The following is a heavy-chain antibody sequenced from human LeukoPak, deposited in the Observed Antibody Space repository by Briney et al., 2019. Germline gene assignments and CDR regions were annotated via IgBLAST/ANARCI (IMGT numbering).Heavy chain of an antibody. J-gene: IGHJ4*02. D-gene: IGHD2-21*02. V-gene: IGHV3-30-3*01. CDR3: ARDLGGNSGYYFDY. CDR1: GFTFSSYA. Sequence: GGSLRLSCAASGFTFSSYAMPWVRQAPGKGLEWVAVISYDGSNKYYADSVKGRFTISRDNSKNTLYLQMNSLRAEDTAVYYCARDLGGNSGYYFDYWGQGTLVTVSS. CDR2: ISYDGSNK.